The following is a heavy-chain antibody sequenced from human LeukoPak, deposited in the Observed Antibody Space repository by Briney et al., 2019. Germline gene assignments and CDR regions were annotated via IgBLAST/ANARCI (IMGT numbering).Heavy chain of an antibody. Sequence: SVKVSCKASGGTFSSYAISWVRQAPGQGLEWMGGIIPIFGTANYAQKFQGRVTMTEDTSTDTAYMELSSLRSEDTAVYYCATGGASYDYVKYTWFDPWGQGTLVTVSS. V-gene: IGHV1-69*06. D-gene: IGHD3-16*01. CDR1: GGTFSSYA. J-gene: IGHJ5*02. CDR3: ATGGASYDYVKYTWFDP. CDR2: IIPIFGTA.